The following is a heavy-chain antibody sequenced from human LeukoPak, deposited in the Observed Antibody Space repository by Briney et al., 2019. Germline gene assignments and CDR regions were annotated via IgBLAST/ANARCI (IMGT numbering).Heavy chain of an antibody. CDR3: TRVGYIDEGIDY. D-gene: IGHD5-24*01. V-gene: IGHV3-7*04. CDR2: IKQDGSKK. CDR1: GFPFSSYW. Sequence: PGGSLRLSCVASGFPFSSYWMTWVRQAPGKGLEWVANIKQDGSKKSYVDSVKGRFTISRDNAKNSLYLQMNSLRAEDTAIYYCTRVGYIDEGIDYWGQEPWSPSPQ. J-gene: IGHJ4*01.